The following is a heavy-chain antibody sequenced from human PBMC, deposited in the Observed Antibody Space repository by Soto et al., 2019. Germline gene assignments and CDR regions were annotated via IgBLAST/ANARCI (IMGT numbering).Heavy chain of an antibody. J-gene: IGHJ6*02. V-gene: IGHV4-59*01. CDR2: IYYSGST. CDR3: ARDKYSSSWYGGRLGAYGMDV. D-gene: IGHD6-13*01. CDR1: GGSISSYY. Sequence: SETLSLTCTVSGGSISSYYWSWIRQPPGKGLEWIGYIYYSGSTNYNPSLKSRVTISVDTSKNQFSLKLSSVTAADTAVYYCARDKYSSSWYGGRLGAYGMDVWGQGTTVTVSS.